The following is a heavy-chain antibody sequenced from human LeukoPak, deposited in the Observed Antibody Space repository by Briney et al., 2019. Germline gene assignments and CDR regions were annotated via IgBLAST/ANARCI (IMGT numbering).Heavy chain of an antibody. CDR1: GGSFSSYY. J-gene: IGHJ4*02. Sequence: PSETLSPTCTVSGGSFSSYYWSWIRQPAPARKGLEWIGRIYTSGLTNYTPSLKRRVTMSVDTSKNQFSLKLSSVTAADTAVYYCARSEGYYFDQWGQGTLVTVSS. V-gene: IGHV4-4*07. CDR2: IYTSGLT. CDR3: ARSEGYYFDQ.